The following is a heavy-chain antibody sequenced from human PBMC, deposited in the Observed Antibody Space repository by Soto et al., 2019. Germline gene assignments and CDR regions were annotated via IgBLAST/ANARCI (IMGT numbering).Heavy chain of an antibody. J-gene: IGHJ4*02. Sequence: LRLSCAASGFTFSSYAMSWVRQAPGKGLEWVSAISGSGGSTYYADSVKGRFTTSRDNSKNTLYLQMNSLRAEDTAVYYCAKSGDSSGYYQYYFDYWGQGTLVTVSS. CDR3: AKSGDSSGYYQYYFDY. CDR2: ISGSGGST. D-gene: IGHD3-22*01. V-gene: IGHV3-23*01. CDR1: GFTFSSYA.